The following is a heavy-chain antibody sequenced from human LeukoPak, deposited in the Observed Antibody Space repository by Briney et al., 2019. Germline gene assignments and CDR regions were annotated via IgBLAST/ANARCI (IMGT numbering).Heavy chain of an antibody. V-gene: IGHV1-2*02. CDR2: INPNSGGT. CDR3: ARGSSWRAEYFQH. Sequence: ASVKVSCKASGYTFTGYYMHWVRQAPGQGLEWMGWINPNSGGTNYAQKLQGRVTMTTDTSTSTAYMELRSLISDDTAVYYCARGSSWRAEYFQHWGQGTLVTVSS. J-gene: IGHJ1*01. CDR1: GYTFTGYY.